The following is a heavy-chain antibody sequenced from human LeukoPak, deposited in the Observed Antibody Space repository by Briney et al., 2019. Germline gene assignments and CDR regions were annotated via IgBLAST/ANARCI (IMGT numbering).Heavy chain of an antibody. Sequence: ASVRVSCKASGYTFTGYYMHWVRQAPGQGLEWMGRINPNSGGTNYAQKFQGRVTMTRDTSISTAYMELSRLRSDDTAVYYCARDKYSRSAGDYWGQGTLVTVSS. CDR3: ARDKYSRSAGDY. J-gene: IGHJ4*02. V-gene: IGHV1-2*06. D-gene: IGHD5-18*01. CDR1: GYTFTGYY. CDR2: INPNSGGT.